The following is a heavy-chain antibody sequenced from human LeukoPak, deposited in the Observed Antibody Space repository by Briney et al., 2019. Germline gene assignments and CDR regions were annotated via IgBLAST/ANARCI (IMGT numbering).Heavy chain of an antibody. CDR3: ARSPDHRGNWFDP. J-gene: IGHJ5*02. CDR1: GGSISSGGYY. D-gene: IGHD2-15*01. CDR2: IYYSGST. Sequence: SETLCLTCTVSGGSISSGGYYWSWIRPHPGKGLEWVGYIYYSGSTYYNPSLNSRVTISVDTPKNQFSLKLSSVTAADTAVYYCARSPDHRGNWFDPWGQGTLVTVSS. V-gene: IGHV4-31*03.